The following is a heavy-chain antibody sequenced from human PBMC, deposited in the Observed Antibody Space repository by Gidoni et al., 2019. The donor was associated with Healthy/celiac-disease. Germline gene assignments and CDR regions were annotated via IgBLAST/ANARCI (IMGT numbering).Heavy chain of an antibody. D-gene: IGHD3-10*01. CDR2: INHSGSP. V-gene: IGHV4-34*01. J-gene: IGHJ4*02. CDR3: ARGAITMVRGVIIANYFDY. Sequence: QVQLQQWGAGLLKPSETLSLTCAVYGGSFSGYYWSWIRQPPGKGLEWIGEINHSGSPNYNPSLKSRVTISVDTSKNQFSLKLSSVTAADTAVYYCARGAITMVRGVIIANYFDYWGQGTLVTVSS. CDR1: GGSFSGYY.